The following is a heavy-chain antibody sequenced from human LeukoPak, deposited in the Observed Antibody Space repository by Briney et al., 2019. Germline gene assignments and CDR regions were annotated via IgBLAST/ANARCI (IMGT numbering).Heavy chain of an antibody. V-gene: IGHV4-61*02. Sequence: PSQTLSLTCTVSGDSISNGDYYWAWIRQPAGKGLEWLGRIFRDGNTNYNPSLKSRVSISIDKSKNQFSLKLSSVTAADTAVYYCARGGAAAGIRQFDYWGQGTLVTVPS. CDR1: GDSISNGDYY. CDR2: IFRDGNT. J-gene: IGHJ4*02. CDR3: ARGGAAAGIRQFDY. D-gene: IGHD6-13*01.